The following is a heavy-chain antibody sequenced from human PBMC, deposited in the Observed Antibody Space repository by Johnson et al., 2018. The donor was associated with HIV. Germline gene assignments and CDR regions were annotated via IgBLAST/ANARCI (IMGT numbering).Heavy chain of an antibody. V-gene: IGHV3-30*04. J-gene: IGHJ3*02. CDR1: GFTFSSYA. D-gene: IGHD2-2*01. CDR3: AREGGDCSSTSCYQDAFDI. Sequence: QMLLVESGGGLVKPGGSLRLSCAASGFTFSSYAMHWVRQAPGKGLEWVAVISYDGSNKYYADSVKGRFTISRDNSKNTLYLQMNSLRAEDTAVYYCAREGGDCSSTSCYQDAFDIWGQGTMVTVAS. CDR2: ISYDGSNK.